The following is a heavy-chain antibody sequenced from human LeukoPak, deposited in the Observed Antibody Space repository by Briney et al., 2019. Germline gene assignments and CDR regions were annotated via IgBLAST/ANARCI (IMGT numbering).Heavy chain of an antibody. Sequence: GGSLRLSCAASGFTFSSYGMHWVRQAPGKGLEWVAVIWYDGSNKYYADSVKGRFTISRDNSKNTLYLQMNSLRAEDTAVYYCARDHGIAAAASYSSGWYDLDYWGQGTLVTVPS. CDR2: IWYDGSNK. CDR1: GFTFSSYG. D-gene: IGHD6-19*01. V-gene: IGHV3-33*01. CDR3: ARDHGIAAAASYSSGWYDLDY. J-gene: IGHJ4*02.